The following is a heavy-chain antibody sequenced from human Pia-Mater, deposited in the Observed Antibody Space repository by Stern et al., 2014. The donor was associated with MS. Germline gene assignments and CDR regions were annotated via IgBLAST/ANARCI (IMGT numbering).Heavy chain of an antibody. V-gene: IGHV3-33*01. CDR1: GFTFSSYG. D-gene: IGHD6-6*01. J-gene: IGHJ4*02. Sequence: VQLEESGGGVVQPGRSLRLSCAASGFTFSSYGMPWVRQTPGKGLEWVAAIWHDGSNKYYADSVKGRFTIARDNSENTLYLQMNSLRAEDTAVYYCARGDSSSPLEYWGQGTLVTVSS. CDR3: ARGDSSSPLEY. CDR2: IWHDGSNK.